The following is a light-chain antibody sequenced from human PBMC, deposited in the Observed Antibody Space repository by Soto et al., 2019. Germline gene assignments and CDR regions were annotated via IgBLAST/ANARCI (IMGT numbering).Light chain of an antibody. CDR2: DVS. Sequence: QSALTQPASVSGSPGQSITVSCTGTSSNFANYKYVSWYQQHPGKAPKLIIFDVSYRPSGASNRFSGSLSGNTASLTISGLLAEDEADYYCSSYTTRSTMVFGGGTKVTVL. CDR1: SSNFANYKY. V-gene: IGLV2-14*03. J-gene: IGLJ2*01. CDR3: SSYTTRSTMV.